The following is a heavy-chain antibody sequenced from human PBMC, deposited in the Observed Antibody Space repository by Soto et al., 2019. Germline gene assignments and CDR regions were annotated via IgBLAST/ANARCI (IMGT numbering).Heavy chain of an antibody. CDR1: GFTFSNYA. D-gene: IGHD2-2*01. CDR3: AKSRVDCSSASCNPPGRFDY. Sequence: EVQLLESGGGLVQPGGSLRLSCAASGFTFSNYAMSWVRQAPGKGLEWVSGISASGATTYYADSVKGRFSISRDKSKNTLYLQMNSLRAGDTAIFYCAKSRVDCSSASCNPPGRFDYWGQGTLVTVSS. J-gene: IGHJ4*02. V-gene: IGHV3-23*01. CDR2: ISASGATT.